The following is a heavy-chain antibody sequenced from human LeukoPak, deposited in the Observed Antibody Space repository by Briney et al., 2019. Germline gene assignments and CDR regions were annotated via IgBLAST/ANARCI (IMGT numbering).Heavy chain of an antibody. CDR2: ISNSGTTT. CDR1: EFTFSSYE. D-gene: IGHD3-10*01. V-gene: IGHV3-48*03. Sequence: GGCLRLSRAASEFTFSSYEMNWVRQAPGKGLEWVSYISNSGTTTYYADSVKGRFTISRDNAKSSLYLQMNSLRAEDTAVYYCARKGEWDMVRGALDYWGQGTLVTVSS. J-gene: IGHJ4*02. CDR3: ARKGEWDMVRGALDY.